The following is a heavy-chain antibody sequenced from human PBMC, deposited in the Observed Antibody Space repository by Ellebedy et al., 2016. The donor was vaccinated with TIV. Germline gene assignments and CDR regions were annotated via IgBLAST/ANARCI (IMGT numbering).Heavy chain of an antibody. CDR3: ATDGSYGDYLSPAHAFEI. D-gene: IGHD4-17*01. V-gene: IGHV3-7*01. Sequence: GESLKISCAASRFSFRSYWMTWVRQPPGKGLEWVANINQGGSERHYVDSVKGRFTISRDNAKNSLYLEMNSLRAEDTAVYYCATDGSYGDYLSPAHAFEIWGQGTVVAVSS. CDR2: INQGGSER. CDR1: RFSFRSYW. J-gene: IGHJ3*02.